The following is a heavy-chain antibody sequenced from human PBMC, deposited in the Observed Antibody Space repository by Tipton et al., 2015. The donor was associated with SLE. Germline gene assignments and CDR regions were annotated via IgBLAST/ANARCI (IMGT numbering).Heavy chain of an antibody. D-gene: IGHD7-27*01. Sequence: SLRLSCAASGIPFGSYGMHWVRQAPGKGLEWVASITYDGGDEDYADSVKGRFTISRDNSKKTLYLQMNSLRVEDTAVYYCARGLGKWYFDLWGRGTLVTVPS. V-gene: IGHV3-33*05. CDR3: ARGLGKWYFDL. J-gene: IGHJ2*01. CDR2: ITYDGGDE. CDR1: GIPFGSYG.